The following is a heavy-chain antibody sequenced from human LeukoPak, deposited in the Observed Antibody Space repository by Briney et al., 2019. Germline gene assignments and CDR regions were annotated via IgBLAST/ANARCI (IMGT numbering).Heavy chain of an antibody. J-gene: IGHJ4*02. CDR1: GFIVSSNY. V-gene: IGHV3-66*01. CDR2: IYSGGHT. D-gene: IGHD5-12*01. Sequence: GGSLRLSCAASGFIVSSNYTSWVRQAPGKGLECVSVIYSGGHTYYADSVKGRFTISRDNSKNTLYLQMNSLRVEDTAAYYCAVATIYYFDYWGQGTLVTVSS. CDR3: AVATIYYFDY.